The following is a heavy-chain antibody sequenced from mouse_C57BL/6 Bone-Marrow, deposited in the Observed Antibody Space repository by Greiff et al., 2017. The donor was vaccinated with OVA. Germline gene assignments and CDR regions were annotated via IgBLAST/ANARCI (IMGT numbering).Heavy chain of an antibody. Sequence: EVQVVESGGGLVQPKGSLKLSCAASGFSFNTYAMNWVRQAPGKGLEWVARIRSKSNNYATYYADSVKDRFTISRDDSESMLYLQMNNLKTEDTAMYYCVRQGLYDVSWFAYWGQGTLVTVSA. V-gene: IGHV10-1*01. CDR3: VRQGLYDVSWFAY. CDR2: IRSKSNNYAT. D-gene: IGHD2-12*01. J-gene: IGHJ3*01. CDR1: GFSFNTYA.